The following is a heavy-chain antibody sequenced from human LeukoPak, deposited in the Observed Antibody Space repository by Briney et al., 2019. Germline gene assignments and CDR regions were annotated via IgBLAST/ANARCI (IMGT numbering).Heavy chain of an antibody. D-gene: IGHD5-12*01. CDR1: GFTFSSYG. J-gene: IGHJ4*02. V-gene: IGHV3-30*02. CDR2: LRYDGSNK. CDR3: AEVYSGYDYRGYFDY. Sequence: PGGSLRLSCAASGFTFSSYGMHWFRKAPAKGLGGVAFLRYDGSNKYYADSVKGRFTISRDNSKNTLYLQMNSLRAEDTAVYYCAEVYSGYDYRGYFDYWGQGTLVTVSS.